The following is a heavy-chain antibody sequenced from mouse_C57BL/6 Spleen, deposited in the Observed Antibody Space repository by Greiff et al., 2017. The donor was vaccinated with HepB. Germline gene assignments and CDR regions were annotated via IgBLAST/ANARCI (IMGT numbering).Heavy chain of an antibody. CDR3: ARAGTVVATGDY. D-gene: IGHD1-1*01. J-gene: IGHJ2*01. Sequence: QVQLKQSGAELARPGASVKLSCKASGYTFTSYGISWVKQRTGQGLEWIGEIYPRSGNTYYNEKFKGKATLTADKSSSTAYMVLRSLTSEDSAVYFCARAGTVVATGDYWGQGTTLTVSS. CDR2: IYPRSGNT. CDR1: GYTFTSYG. V-gene: IGHV1-81*01.